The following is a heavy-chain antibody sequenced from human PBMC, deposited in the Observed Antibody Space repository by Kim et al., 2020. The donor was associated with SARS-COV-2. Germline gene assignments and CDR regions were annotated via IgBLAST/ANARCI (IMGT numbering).Heavy chain of an antibody. Sequence: ASVKVSCKASGYTFTGYYMHWVRQAPGQGLEWMGWINPNSGGTNYAQKFQGRVTMTRDTSISTAYMELSRLRSDDTAVYYCARVRRVGYYDSSVPFDYWGQGTLVTVSS. D-gene: IGHD3-22*01. CDR2: INPNSGGT. V-gene: IGHV1-2*02. CDR3: ARVRRVGYYDSSVPFDY. CDR1: GYTFTGYY. J-gene: IGHJ4*02.